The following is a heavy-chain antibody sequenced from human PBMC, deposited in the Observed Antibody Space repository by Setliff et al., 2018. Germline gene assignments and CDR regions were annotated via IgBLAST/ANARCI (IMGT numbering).Heavy chain of an antibody. CDR3: ARAGDAAAGRKGVFEY. V-gene: IGHV1-18*01. Sequence: ASVKVSCKASGYTFSNYGVTWVRQAPRQGLEWMGWVTVYNGNTKYAQNLQGRLTLTTDISTSTAYMELGSLTTDDTAVYYCARAGDAAAGRKGVFEYWGQGSLVTVSS. D-gene: IGHD6-13*01. CDR2: VTVYNGNT. J-gene: IGHJ4*02. CDR1: GYTFSNYG.